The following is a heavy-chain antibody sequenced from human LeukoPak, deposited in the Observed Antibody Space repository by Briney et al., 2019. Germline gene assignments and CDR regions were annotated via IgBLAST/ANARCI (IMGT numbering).Heavy chain of an antibody. J-gene: IGHJ5*02. CDR2: IYYSGST. CDR3: ARDGDYGGNFEPDWFDP. Sequence: KPSETLSLTCTVSGGSISSNSYYWGWIRQPPGKGLEWIGSIYYSGSTYYNPSLKSRVTTSVDTSKNQFSLKLSSVTAADTAVYYCARDGDYGGNFEPDWFDPWGQGTLVTVSS. V-gene: IGHV4-39*07. D-gene: IGHD4-23*01. CDR1: GGSISSNSYY.